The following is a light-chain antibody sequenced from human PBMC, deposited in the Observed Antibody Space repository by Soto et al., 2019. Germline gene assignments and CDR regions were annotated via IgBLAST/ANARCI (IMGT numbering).Light chain of an antibody. Sequence: QSALTQPASVSGSPGQSITISCTGTSSDVGGYNYVSWYQQHPGKAPKLMIYDVSNRASGVSNRFSASKSGNTASLTISGLPDEDEADYYCSSYTSSSTPHVFGTRTKVTVL. CDR1: SSDVGGYNY. CDR3: SSYTSSSTPHV. CDR2: DVS. V-gene: IGLV2-14*01. J-gene: IGLJ1*01.